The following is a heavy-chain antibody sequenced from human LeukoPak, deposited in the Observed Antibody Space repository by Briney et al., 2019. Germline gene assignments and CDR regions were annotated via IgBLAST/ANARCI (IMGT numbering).Heavy chain of an antibody. D-gene: IGHD5-18*01. CDR2: IKQDGSQK. CDR1: GFTFSRYW. Sequence: GGSLRLSCAASGFTFSRYWMSWVRQAPGKGLEWVANIKQDGSQKSYVDSVKGRFTISRDNANNLLYLQMNSLRAEDTAVYYCARASWIQLPFDYWGQGTLVTVSS. V-gene: IGHV3-7*01. J-gene: IGHJ4*02. CDR3: ARASWIQLPFDY.